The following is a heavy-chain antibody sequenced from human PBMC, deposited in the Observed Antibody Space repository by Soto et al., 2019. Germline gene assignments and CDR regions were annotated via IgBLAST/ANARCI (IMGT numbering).Heavy chain of an antibody. D-gene: IGHD3-22*01. J-gene: IGHJ3*02. CDR3: TTDIYYDSSGSDAFDI. CDR1: GFTFSSYA. V-gene: IGHV3-15*01. CDR2: IKSKTDGGTT. Sequence: SLRLSCAASGFTFSSYAMSWVRQAPGKGLEWVGRIKSKTDGGTTDYAAPVKGRFTISRDDSKNTLYLQMNSLKTEDTAVYYCTTDIYYDSSGSDAFDIWGQGTMVTVSS.